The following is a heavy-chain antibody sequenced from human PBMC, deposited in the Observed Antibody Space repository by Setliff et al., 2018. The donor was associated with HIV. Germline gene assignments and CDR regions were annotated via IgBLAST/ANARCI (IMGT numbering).Heavy chain of an antibody. V-gene: IGHV3-30*02. D-gene: IGHD6-19*01. CDR3: TKNLYRSPWSPLDY. CDR2: IRYDDTYK. CDR1: GFTFSYYG. Sequence: PGGSLRLSCATSGFTFSYYGMHWVRQAPGKGLEWVAFIRYDDTYKYYADSVKGRFTISRDNSKNTLHLQMNSLRAEDTAVYYCTKNLYRSPWSPLDYWGQGTLVTVSS. J-gene: IGHJ4*02.